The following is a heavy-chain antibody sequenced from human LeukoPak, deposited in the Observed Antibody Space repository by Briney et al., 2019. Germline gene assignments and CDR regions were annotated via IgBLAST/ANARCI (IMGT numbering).Heavy chain of an antibody. Sequence: PGGSLRLSCAAPGFSFRSYEMNWVRQAPGEGLEWVSYISGSGSIIYYADSVKGRFAVSRDNAKNSLYLQMNDLRAEDTAVYYCAREDSDYSNYDFWGQGTLVTVSS. CDR3: AREDSDYSNYDF. D-gene: IGHD4-11*01. CDR1: GFSFRSYE. J-gene: IGHJ4*02. CDR2: ISGSGSII. V-gene: IGHV3-48*03.